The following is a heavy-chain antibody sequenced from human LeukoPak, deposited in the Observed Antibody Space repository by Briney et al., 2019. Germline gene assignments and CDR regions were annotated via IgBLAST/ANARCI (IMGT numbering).Heavy chain of an antibody. J-gene: IGHJ4*02. CDR2: IRGSSTDI. V-gene: IGHV3-48*01. D-gene: IGHD6-19*01. Sequence: PGGSLRLSCEASGFIFSDYSMNWVRQAPGKGLEWIAYIRGSSTDITYADSVKGRFSIYRDDAKNSLYLQMGGLRAEDTAVYYCARARGPRLVHHYWGQGTLVTVSS. CDR3: ARARGPRLVHHY. CDR1: GFIFSDYS.